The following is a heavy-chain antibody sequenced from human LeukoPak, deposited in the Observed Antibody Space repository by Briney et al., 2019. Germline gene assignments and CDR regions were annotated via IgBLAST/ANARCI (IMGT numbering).Heavy chain of an antibody. J-gene: IGHJ5*02. CDR2: ISGDGGST. Sequence: PGGSLRLSCAASGFTFSSYAMSWVRQAPGKGLEWVSLISGDGGSTYYADSVKGRFTISRDNSKNSLYLQMNSLRTEDTALYYCAKDMTHYYDNDAWGQGTLVTVSS. CDR3: AKDMTHYYDNDA. CDR1: GFTFSSYA. V-gene: IGHV3-43*02. D-gene: IGHD3-22*01.